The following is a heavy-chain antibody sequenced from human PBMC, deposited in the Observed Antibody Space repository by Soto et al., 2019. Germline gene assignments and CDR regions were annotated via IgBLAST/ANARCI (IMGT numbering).Heavy chain of an antibody. CDR3: ARHYGYYSHYMDV. J-gene: IGHJ6*03. D-gene: IGHD3-10*01. CDR2: IYYSGST. CDR1: GDSISNHNVY. V-gene: IGHV4-39*01. Sequence: PSETMCLTWTVSGDSISNHNVYWSWIRKHPGKGLEWIGSIYYSGSTYYNPSLKSRVTISVDTSNNQLSLKLSSVTAADTAVYYCARHYGYYSHYMDVWTKGTTVTVSS.